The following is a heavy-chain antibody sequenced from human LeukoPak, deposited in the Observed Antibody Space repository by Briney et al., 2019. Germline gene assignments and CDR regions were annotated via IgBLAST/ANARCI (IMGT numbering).Heavy chain of an antibody. CDR1: GFPFNYYA. CDR3: ARDRQVPGVAVRDYFDH. J-gene: IGHJ4*02. Sequence: PGGSLRLSCAASGFPFNYYAMSWVRQAPGKGLEWVSTISGSGGATHYTDSVRGRFTISRDNSKNTLYLQMSSLRADDTAVYYCARDRQVPGVAVRDYFDHWGQGTRVTVST. V-gene: IGHV3-23*01. CDR2: ISGSGGAT. D-gene: IGHD3-10*01.